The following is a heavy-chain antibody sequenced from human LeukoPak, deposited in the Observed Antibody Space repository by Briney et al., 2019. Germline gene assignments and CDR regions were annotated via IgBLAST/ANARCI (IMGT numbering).Heavy chain of an antibody. CDR2: IYHNGTP. CDR3: ARGIVGAHYFDY. Sequence: SETLSLTCAVSVGSISSGNWWSSVRQSPGKGLEWIGEIYHNGTPNYSPSLKSRVTISADTFKNHFSLKLSSVTAADTAVYYCARGIVGAHYFDYWGQGTLVTVSS. V-gene: IGHV4-4*02. D-gene: IGHD1-26*01. CDR1: VGSISSGNW. J-gene: IGHJ4*02.